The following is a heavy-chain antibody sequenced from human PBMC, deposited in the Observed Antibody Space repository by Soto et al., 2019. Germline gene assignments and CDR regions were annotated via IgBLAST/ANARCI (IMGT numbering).Heavy chain of an antibody. Sequence: EVQLVESGGGLVQPGGSLRLSCAASGFTFMDSWMNWVRQAPGKGLEWVAYINTDGSEKNYVDSVKGRFTISRDNAYNSLYLQMNSLRVEDTAVYYCARTPRLLDSWGQGTLVTVSS. CDR3: ARTPRLLDS. V-gene: IGHV3-7*01. CDR1: GFTFMDSW. J-gene: IGHJ4*02. D-gene: IGHD6-6*01. CDR2: INTDGSEK.